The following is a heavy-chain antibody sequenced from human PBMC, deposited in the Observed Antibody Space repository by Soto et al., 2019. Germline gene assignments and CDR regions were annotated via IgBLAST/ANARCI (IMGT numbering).Heavy chain of an antibody. CDR2: LVPDGTTT. Sequence: RSLRLPCVATVFTFRTYYFYWVRQAPGKGLLWVSRLVPDGTTTKYADSVRGRFTISRDNPENTLYLQMNSLRAEDTAVYYGVGYNWNYPNYWGQGTLVTVSS. CDR3: VGYNWNYPNY. V-gene: IGHV3-74*01. J-gene: IGHJ4*02. CDR1: VFTFRTYY. D-gene: IGHD1-7*01.